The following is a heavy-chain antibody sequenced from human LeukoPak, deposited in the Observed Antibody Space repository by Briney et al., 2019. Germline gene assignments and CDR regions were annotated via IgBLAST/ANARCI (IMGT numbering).Heavy chain of an antibody. CDR1: GFTFSSYL. V-gene: IGHV3-7*01. Sequence: GGALRLSCATSGFTFSSYLVSWVRPAPGEGVGWVANIKQDGSEKYFVDSVKGRFTISRDNAKSSLFLHMNSLRAEDTALYYCARQDYGYSAFWGQGTLVTVSS. D-gene: IGHD4-17*01. CDR2: IKQDGSEK. CDR3: ARQDYGYSAF. J-gene: IGHJ4*02.